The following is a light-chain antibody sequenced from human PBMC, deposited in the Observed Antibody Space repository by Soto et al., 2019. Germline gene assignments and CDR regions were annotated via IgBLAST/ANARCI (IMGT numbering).Light chain of an antibody. CDR2: KAS. V-gene: IGKV1-5*03. Sequence: DIQMTQSPSTLSASVGDRVTITCLASQSISSWLAWYQHKPGKAPKLLIYKASSLESGVPSRFSGSGSGTEFTLTISSLQPDDFATYYCQQYNSYSRTFGQGTKVEIK. CDR3: QQYNSYSRT. CDR1: QSISSW. J-gene: IGKJ1*01.